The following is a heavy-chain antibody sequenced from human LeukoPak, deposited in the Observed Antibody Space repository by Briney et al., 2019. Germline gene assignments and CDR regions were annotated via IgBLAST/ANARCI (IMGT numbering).Heavy chain of an antibody. CDR3: ARDCEWCGSGSYPTLLFRYYGMDV. J-gene: IGHJ6*02. D-gene: IGHD3-10*01. CDR2: ISSSSSTI. V-gene: IGHV3-48*01. Sequence: GGSLRLSCAASGFTFSSYSMTWVRQAPGKGLEWVSCISSSSSTIYYADSVKGRFTISRDNAKNSLYLQMNSLRAEDTAVYYCARDCEWCGSGSYPTLLFRYYGMDVWGQGTTVTVSS. CDR1: GFTFSSYS.